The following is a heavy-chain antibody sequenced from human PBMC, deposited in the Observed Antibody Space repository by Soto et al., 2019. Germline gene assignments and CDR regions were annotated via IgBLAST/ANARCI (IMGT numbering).Heavy chain of an antibody. CDR2: ISSSSSYI. CDR3: AREGWLKNVYCSSTSCYTAFDI. D-gene: IGHD2-2*02. CDR1: GFTFSSYS. V-gene: IGHV3-21*01. J-gene: IGHJ3*02. Sequence: NPGGSLRLSCAASGFTFSSYSMNWVRQAPGKGLEWVSSISSSSSYIYYADSVKGRFTISRDNAKNSLYLQMNSLRAEDTAVYYCAREGWLKNVYCSSTSCYTAFDIWGQGTMVTVSS.